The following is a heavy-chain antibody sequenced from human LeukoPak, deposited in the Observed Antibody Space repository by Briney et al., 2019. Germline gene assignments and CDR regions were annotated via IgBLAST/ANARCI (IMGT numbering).Heavy chain of an antibody. CDR2: ISGSGGST. CDR3: ANTHGSSGGYFDY. V-gene: IGHV3-23*01. Sequence: GGSLRLSCAASGFTFSSYAMSWVRQAPGKGLEWVSAISGSGGSTYYADSVKGRFTISRDNSKNTLYLQMNSLRAEDTAVYYCANTHGSSGGYFDYWGQGTLVTVSS. D-gene: IGHD1-26*01. CDR1: GFTFSSYA. J-gene: IGHJ4*02.